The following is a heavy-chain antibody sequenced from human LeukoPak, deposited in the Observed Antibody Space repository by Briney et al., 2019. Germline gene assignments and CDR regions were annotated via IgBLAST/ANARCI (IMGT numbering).Heavy chain of an antibody. Sequence: GGSLRLSCAASGFTVSSNYMSWARQAPGKGLEWVSVIYSGGSTYYADSVKGRFTISRDNSKNTLYLQMNSLRAEDTAVYYCAREEDYYDSSGFSWGQGTLVTVSS. J-gene: IGHJ4*02. CDR1: GFTVSSNY. D-gene: IGHD3-22*01. V-gene: IGHV3-66*01. CDR2: IYSGGST. CDR3: AREEDYYDSSGFS.